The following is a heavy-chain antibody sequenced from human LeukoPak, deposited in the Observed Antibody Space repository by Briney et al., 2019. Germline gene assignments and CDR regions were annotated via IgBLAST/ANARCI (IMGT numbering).Heavy chain of an antibody. D-gene: IGHD3-10*01. CDR1: GGSISSGSYY. CDR3: ARSPYYYGSGSYYYFDY. Sequence: SETLSLTCNVSGGSISSGSYYWSWIRQPAGKGLEWIGRIYTSGSTNYNPSLRSRVTISVDTSKNQFSLKLSSVTAADTAVYYCARSPYYYGSGSYYYFDYWGQGTLATVSS. V-gene: IGHV4-61*02. CDR2: IYTSGST. J-gene: IGHJ4*02.